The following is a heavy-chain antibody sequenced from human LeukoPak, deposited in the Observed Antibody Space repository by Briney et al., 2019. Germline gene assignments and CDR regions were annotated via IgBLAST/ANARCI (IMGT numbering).Heavy chain of an antibody. J-gene: IGHJ5*02. D-gene: IGHD6-13*01. V-gene: IGHV4-39*07. Sequence: SETLSLTCTVSGGSISSGSYYWGWIRQPPGKGLEWIGSIYYSGSTYYNPSLKSRVTISVDTSKNQFSLKLGSVTAADTAVYYCARGSRGQQLAWFDPWGQGTLVTVSS. CDR1: GGSISSGSYY. CDR2: IYYSGST. CDR3: ARGSRGQQLAWFDP.